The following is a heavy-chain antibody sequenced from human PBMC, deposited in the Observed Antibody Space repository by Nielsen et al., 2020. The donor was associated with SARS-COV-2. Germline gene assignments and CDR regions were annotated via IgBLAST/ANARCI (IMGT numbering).Heavy chain of an antibody. CDR3: AKNLIAARRMGYYYGMDV. D-gene: IGHD6-6*01. CDR2: IKQDGSER. Sequence: GGSLRLSCAASGFPFSSYWMSWVRQAPGKGLEWVANIKQDGSERYYVDSVKGRFTISRDNAKNSLYLQMNSLRAEDTAVYYCAKNLIAARRMGYYYGMDVWGQGTTVTVSS. V-gene: IGHV3-7*03. J-gene: IGHJ6*02. CDR1: GFPFSSYW.